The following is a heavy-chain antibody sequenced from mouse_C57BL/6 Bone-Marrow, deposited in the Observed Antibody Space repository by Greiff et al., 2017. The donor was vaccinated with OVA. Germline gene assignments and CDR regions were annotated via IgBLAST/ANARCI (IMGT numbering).Heavy chain of an antibody. CDR1: GYTFTSYW. CDR3: TRPRKLRPYFDY. D-gene: IGHD3-2*02. CDR2: IFPGNSDT. J-gene: IGHJ2*01. Sequence: VQLQQSGTVLARPGASVKMSCKTSGYTFTSYWMHWVKQRPGPGLEWIGAIFPGNSDTSYNQKFKGKATLTAVTSASTAYMDLSSLTTEDSAVDYSTRPRKLRPYFDYWGQGTTLTVSA. V-gene: IGHV1-5*01.